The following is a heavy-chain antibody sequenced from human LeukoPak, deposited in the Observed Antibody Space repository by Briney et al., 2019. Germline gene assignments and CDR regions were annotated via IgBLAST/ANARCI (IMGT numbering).Heavy chain of an antibody. CDR3: AGHHPRNTVDF. Sequence: SETLSLTCTVSGGSISSYYWSWIRQPPGKGLEWIAYISDIGSINYSPSLKSRVTISLDTSKNQFSLKLSSVTAADTAVYYCAGHHPRNTVDFWGQGTLVTVSS. CDR1: GGSISSYY. D-gene: IGHD2-8*02. J-gene: IGHJ4*02. V-gene: IGHV4-59*08. CDR2: ISDIGSI.